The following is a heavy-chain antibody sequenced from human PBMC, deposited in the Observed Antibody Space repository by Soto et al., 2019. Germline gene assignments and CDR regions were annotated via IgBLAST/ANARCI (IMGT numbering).Heavy chain of an antibody. CDR1: GYTFTSYA. J-gene: IGHJ6*03. D-gene: IGHD6-13*01. CDR2: INAGNGNT. V-gene: IGHV1-3*01. CDR3: ARRAGMSYYYYYMDV. Sequence: GASVKVSCKASGYTFTSYAMHWVRQAPGQRLEWMGWINAGNGNTKYSQKFQGRVTITRDTSASTAYMELSSLRSEDTAVYYCARRAGMSYYYYYMDVWGKGTTVTVSS.